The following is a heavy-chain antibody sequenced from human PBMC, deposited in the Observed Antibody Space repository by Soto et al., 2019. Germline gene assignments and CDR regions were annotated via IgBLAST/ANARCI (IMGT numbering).Heavy chain of an antibody. CDR1: GGSFSGYY. CDR2: INHSGST. D-gene: IGHD6-13*01. CDR3: AIVVGAEAVAHFDY. V-gene: IGHV4-34*01. Sequence: SETLSLTCAVYGGSFSGYYWSWIRQPPGKGLEWIGEINHSGSTNYNPSLKSRVTISVDTSKNQFSLKLSSVTAADTAVYYCAIVVGAEAVAHFDYWCQGILVTVS. J-gene: IGHJ4*02.